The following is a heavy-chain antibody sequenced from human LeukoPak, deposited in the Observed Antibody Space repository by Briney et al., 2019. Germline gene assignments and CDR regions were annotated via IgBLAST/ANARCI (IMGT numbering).Heavy chain of an antibody. CDR1: GYSFTSYW. V-gene: IGHV5-51*01. J-gene: IGHJ6*02. Sequence: GESLKISCRGSGYSFTSYWIGWVRQMPGKGPEWMGIIYPGDSDTRYSPSFQGQVTNSADKSISTAYLKWSSLKASDTAMYYCARTHSSSGYTYYYYYGMDVWGQGTTVTVSS. D-gene: IGHD3-22*01. CDR2: IYPGDSDT. CDR3: ARTHSSSGYTYYYYYGMDV.